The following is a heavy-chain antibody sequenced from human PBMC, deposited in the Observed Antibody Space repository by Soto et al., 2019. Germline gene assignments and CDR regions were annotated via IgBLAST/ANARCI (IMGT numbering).Heavy chain of an antibody. CDR3: AKDLTEWRQINDCYYYYGMDV. CDR2: ISWDGGST. J-gene: IGHJ6*02. V-gene: IGHV3-43D*04. CDR1: GFTFDDYA. D-gene: IGHD3-3*01. Sequence: LRLSCAASGFTFDDYAMHLVRQAPGTGLEWVSLISWDGGSTYYADSVKGRFTISRDNSKNSLYLQLNSLRAEDTALYYCAKDLTEWRQINDCYYYYGMDVWGQGTTVTVSS.